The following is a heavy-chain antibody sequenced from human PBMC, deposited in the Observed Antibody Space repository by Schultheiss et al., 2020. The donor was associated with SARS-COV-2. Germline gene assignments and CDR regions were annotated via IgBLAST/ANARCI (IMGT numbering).Heavy chain of an antibody. D-gene: IGHD5-12*01. J-gene: IGHJ4*02. CDR2: IIPIFGTA. V-gene: IGHV1-69*06. CDR3: ARVNLGGYSGYDSTYFDY. CDR1: GGTFSSYA. Sequence: SVKVSCKASGGTFSSYAISWVRQASGQGLEWMGGIIPIFGTANYAQKFQGRVTITADKSTSTAYMELSSLRSEDTAVYYCARVNLGGYSGYDSTYFDYWGQGTLVTVSS.